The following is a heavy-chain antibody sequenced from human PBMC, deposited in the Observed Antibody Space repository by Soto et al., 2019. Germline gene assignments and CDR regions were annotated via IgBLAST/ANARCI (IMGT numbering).Heavy chain of an antibody. V-gene: IGHV3-48*02. Sequence: PGGSLRLSCAASGFTFSSYSMNWVRQAPGKGLEWVSYISSSSSTIYYADSVKGRFTISRDNAKNSLYLQMNSLRDEDTAVYYCASDEGYSYGSPYYYGMDVWGQGTTVTVS. CDR1: GFTFSSYS. CDR3: ASDEGYSYGSPYYYGMDV. D-gene: IGHD5-18*01. CDR2: ISSSSSTI. J-gene: IGHJ6*02.